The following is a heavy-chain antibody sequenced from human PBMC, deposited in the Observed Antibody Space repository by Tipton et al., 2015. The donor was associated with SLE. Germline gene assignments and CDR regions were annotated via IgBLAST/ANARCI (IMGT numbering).Heavy chain of an antibody. CDR1: GFTFSDYY. D-gene: IGHD6-25*01. Sequence: GSLRLSCAASGFTFSDYYMTWIRQAPGKGLEWVSHITSSGNTIYYADSVKGRFTISRDNAKNSVNLQMNSLRVEDTAVYYCARDYSGTWRFDHWGQGTLVTVSS. CDR2: ITSSGNTI. CDR3: ARDYSGTWRFDH. V-gene: IGHV3-11*04. J-gene: IGHJ4*02.